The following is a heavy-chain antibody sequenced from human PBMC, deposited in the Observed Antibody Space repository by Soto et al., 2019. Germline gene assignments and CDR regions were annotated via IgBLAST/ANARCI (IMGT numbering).Heavy chain of an antibody. V-gene: IGHV1-3*01. CDR3: ARAPIRYFDWLLPY. D-gene: IGHD3-9*01. CDR2: INAGNGNT. CDR1: GYTFTSYA. Sequence: ASVKVSCKASGYTFTSYAMHWVRQAPGQRLEWMGWINAGNGNTKYSQRFQGRVTITRDTSASTAYMELSSLRSEDTAVYYCARAPIRYFDWLLPYWGQGTLVTVSS. J-gene: IGHJ4*02.